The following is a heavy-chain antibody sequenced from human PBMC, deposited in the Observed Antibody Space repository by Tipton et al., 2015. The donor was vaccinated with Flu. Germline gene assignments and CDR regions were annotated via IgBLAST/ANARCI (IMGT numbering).Heavy chain of an antibody. D-gene: IGHD3-10*01. V-gene: IGHV4-38-2*01. CDR2: IYHSGST. CDR3: ARRGGGSGTYYNGYFDY. J-gene: IGHJ4*02. CDR1: GYSISSGYF. Sequence: TLSLTCAVSGYSISSGYFWGWIRQPPGKGLEWIGSIYHSGSTYYNPSLKSRVTISVDTSKNQFSLKLSSVTAADTAVYYCARRGGGSGTYYNGYFDYWGQGTLVTVSS.